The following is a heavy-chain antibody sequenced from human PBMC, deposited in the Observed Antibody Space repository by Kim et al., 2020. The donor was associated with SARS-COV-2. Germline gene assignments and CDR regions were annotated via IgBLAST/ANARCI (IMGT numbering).Heavy chain of an antibody. CDR2: ISGTDFTT. J-gene: IGHJ4*02. CDR3: AKYGGGIDH. Sequence: GGSLRLSCAASGFTFSNTAMSWVRQAPGKGLDWVSAISGTDFTTYYADSVKGRFTISRDNSRNTLYLQMNSLRAEDTAVYYCAKYGGGIDHWGQGTLVTVSS. D-gene: IGHD3-16*01. CDR1: GFTFSNTA. V-gene: IGHV3-23*01.